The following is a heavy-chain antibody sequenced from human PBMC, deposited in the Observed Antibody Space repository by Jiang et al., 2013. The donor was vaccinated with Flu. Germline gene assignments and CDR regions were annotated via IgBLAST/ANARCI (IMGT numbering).Heavy chain of an antibody. CDR3: ARDFMVRGEGGMDV. D-gene: IGHD3-10*01. Sequence: GLVKPSETLSLTCTVSGGSISSYYWSWIRQPPGKGLEWIGYIYYSGSTNYNPSLKSRVTISVDTSKNQFSLKLSSVTAADTAVYYCARDFMVRGEGGMDVWGKGTTVTVSS. CDR1: GGSISSYY. CDR2: IYYSGST. J-gene: IGHJ6*04. V-gene: IGHV4-59*01.